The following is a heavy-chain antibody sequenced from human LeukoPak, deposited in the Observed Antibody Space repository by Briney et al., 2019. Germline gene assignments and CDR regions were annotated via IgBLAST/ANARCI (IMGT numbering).Heavy chain of an antibody. V-gene: IGHV3-21*01. Sequence: GGSLRLSCAASGFTFSSYSMNWVRQAPGKGLEWVSSISSSGSYIYYADSVKGRFTISRDNAKNSLYLQMNSLRAEDTAVYYCAREIVGRGPHLFDYWGQGTLVTVSS. J-gene: IGHJ4*02. CDR1: GFTFSSYS. CDR2: ISSSGSYI. CDR3: AREIVGRGPHLFDY. D-gene: IGHD2-21*01.